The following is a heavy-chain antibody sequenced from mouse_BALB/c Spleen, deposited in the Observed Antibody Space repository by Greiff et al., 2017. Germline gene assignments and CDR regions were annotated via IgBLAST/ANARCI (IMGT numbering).Heavy chain of an antibody. V-gene: IGHV1S34*01. Sequence: LVKTGASVKISCKASGYSFTGYYMHWVKQSHGKSLEWIGYISCYNGATSYNQKFKGKATFTVDTSSSTAYMQFNSLTSEDSAVYYCARDLYGSSYFAYWGQGTLVTVSA. D-gene: IGHD1-1*01. CDR1: GYSFTGYY. CDR3: ARDLYGSSYFAY. J-gene: IGHJ3*01. CDR2: ISCYNGAT.